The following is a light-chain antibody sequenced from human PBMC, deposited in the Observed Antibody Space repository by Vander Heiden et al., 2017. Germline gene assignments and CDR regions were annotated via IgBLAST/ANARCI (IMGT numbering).Light chain of an antibody. CDR3: QHYNNFPYT. CDR1: QSISLW. J-gene: IGKJ2*01. CDR2: KAS. Sequence: DIQMTQSASTLSAFAGERVTITCRASQSISLWLTWYQQKPGQAPNLLIYKASNLETGVPSRFSGVGSGTDFTLTISSLQPEDVATYYCQHYNNFPYTFGQGTKLEIK. V-gene: IGKV1-5*03.